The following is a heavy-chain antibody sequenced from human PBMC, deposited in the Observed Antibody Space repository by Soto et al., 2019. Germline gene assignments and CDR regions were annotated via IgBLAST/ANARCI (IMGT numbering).Heavy chain of an antibody. V-gene: IGHV3-11*01. CDR3: ARDLGYYDSSGYFDY. CDR1: GFTFSDYY. CDR2: ISSSDSI. J-gene: IGHJ4*02. D-gene: IGHD3-22*01. Sequence: VQLVESGGGLVKPGGSLRLSCAASGFTFSDYYMSWIRQAPGKGLEWVSYISSSDSIYYADSVKGRLTISRDNAKNSVYLQMNSLRAEDTAVYYCARDLGYYDSSGYFDYWGQGTLVTVSS.